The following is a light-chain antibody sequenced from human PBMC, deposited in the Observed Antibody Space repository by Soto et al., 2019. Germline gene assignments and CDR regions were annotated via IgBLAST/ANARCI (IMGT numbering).Light chain of an antibody. V-gene: IGLV4-69*01. CDR3: QTWGTGIVV. J-gene: IGLJ3*02. Sequence: QLVLTQSPSASASLGASVKLTCTLSSGHSSYAIAWHQQQPEKAPRYLMKLNSDGSHSKGDGIPDRFSGSSSGAERYLTISSLRSEDEADYYCQTWGTGIVVFGGGTQLTVL. CDR2: LNSDGSH. CDR1: SGHSSYA.